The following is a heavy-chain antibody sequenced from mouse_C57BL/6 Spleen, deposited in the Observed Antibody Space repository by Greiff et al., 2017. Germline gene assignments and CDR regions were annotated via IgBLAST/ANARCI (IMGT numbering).Heavy chain of an antibody. CDR3: ASGDGSSFDY. CDR2: IDPSDSYT. V-gene: IGHV1-69*01. D-gene: IGHD1-3*01. J-gene: IGHJ2*01. Sequence: QVQLQQPGAELVMPGASVKLSCKASGYTFTSYWMHWVKQRPGQGLEWIGEIDPSDSYTNYNQKFKGKSTLTVDKSSSTAYMQLSSLTSEDSAVYYCASGDGSSFDYWGQGTTLTVSS. CDR1: GYTFTSYW.